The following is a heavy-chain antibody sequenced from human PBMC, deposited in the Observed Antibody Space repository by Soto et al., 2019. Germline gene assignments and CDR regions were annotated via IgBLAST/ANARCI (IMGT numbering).Heavy chain of an antibody. CDR3: ARHNRVAAFDI. CDR2: SRNKANSYST. D-gene: IGHD3-10*01. V-gene: IGHV3-72*01. Sequence: GGSLRLSCAASGFTFSDHYMGWVRQAPGKGLEWVGRSRNKANSYSTEYAASVKGRFTISRDDSKNSLYLQMNSLKTEDTAVYYCARHNRVAAFDIWGQGTMVTVSS. CDR1: GFTFSDHY. J-gene: IGHJ3*02.